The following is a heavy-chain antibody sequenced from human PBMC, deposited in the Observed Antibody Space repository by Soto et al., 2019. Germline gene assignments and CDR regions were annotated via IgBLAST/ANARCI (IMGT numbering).Heavy chain of an antibody. Sequence: GGSLRLSCAASGITFSSDGMHWAGQAPGRGRESVTVISYDRSNKYHADSVNGQFTISRDNSKNTLYLQINSLRAEDTAVYYCAKEATFVIVPAAHFDYWGQATLVTVSS. V-gene: IGHV3-30*18. CDR3: AKEATFVIVPAAHFDY. D-gene: IGHD2-2*01. J-gene: IGHJ4*02. CDR2: ISYDRSNK. CDR1: GITFSSDG.